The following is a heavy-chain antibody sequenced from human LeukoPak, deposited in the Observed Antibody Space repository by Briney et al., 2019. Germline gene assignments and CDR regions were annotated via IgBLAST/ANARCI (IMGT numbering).Heavy chain of an antibody. CDR2: INPNSGGT. J-gene: IGHJ6*02. CDR3: ARPWNYVSFGPEYYYYYGMDV. Sequence: GASVKVSCKASGYTFTGYYMHWVRPAPGQGLEWMGWINPNSGGTNYAQKFQGRVTMTRDTSISTAYMELSRLRSDDTAVYYCARPWNYVSFGPEYYYYYGMDVWGQGTTVTVSS. D-gene: IGHD1-7*01. V-gene: IGHV1-2*02. CDR1: GYTFTGYY.